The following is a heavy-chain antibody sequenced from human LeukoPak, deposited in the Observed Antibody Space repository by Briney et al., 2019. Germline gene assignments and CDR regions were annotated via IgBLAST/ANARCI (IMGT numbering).Heavy chain of an antibody. CDR1: GXTFSRHG. V-gene: IGHV3-30*18. J-gene: IGHJ2*01. D-gene: IGHD3-22*01. CDR3: ANSGYGRVNYFDL. CDR2: ISYGETNK. Sequence: GSLRLSFAASGXTFSRHGMHWVRQAPGKGLEWVAVISYGETNKYYADSVKGRFTISRDNSKNTLYLQMNSLRAEDTAVYYCANSGYGRVNYFDLWGRGTLVTVSS.